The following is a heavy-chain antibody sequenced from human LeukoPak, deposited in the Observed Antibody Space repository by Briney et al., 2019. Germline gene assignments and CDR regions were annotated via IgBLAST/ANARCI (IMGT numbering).Heavy chain of an antibody. J-gene: IGHJ3*02. D-gene: IGHD3-22*01. V-gene: IGHV3-7*01. CDR2: IKQDGSEK. Sequence: PGGSLRLSCAASGFTSSSYWMSWVRQAPGKGLEWVANIKQDGSEKYYVDSVKGRFTISRDNAKNSLYLQMNSLRAEDTAVYYCARDLDAWLFGAFDIWGQGTMVTVSS. CDR3: ARDLDAWLFGAFDI. CDR1: GFTSSSYW.